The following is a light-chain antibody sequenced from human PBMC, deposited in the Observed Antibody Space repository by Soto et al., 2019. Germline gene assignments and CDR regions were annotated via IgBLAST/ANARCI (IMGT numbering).Light chain of an antibody. V-gene: IGKV3-20*01. CDR1: QRVTSSF. Sequence: EIVLTQSPGTLSLSPGERATLSCRASQRVTSSFLAWYLQKPGQAPRLLISGASSRSTDIPDRFIGSGSGTDFFLIISRLEPEDVAVYYCRQYGISPPWTFGQGTKVEIK. CDR3: RQYGISPPWT. CDR2: GAS. J-gene: IGKJ1*01.